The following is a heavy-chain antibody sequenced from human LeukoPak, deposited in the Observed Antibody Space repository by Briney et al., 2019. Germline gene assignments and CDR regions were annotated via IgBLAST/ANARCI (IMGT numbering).Heavy chain of an antibody. J-gene: IGHJ4*02. D-gene: IGHD2-15*01. V-gene: IGHV3-11*04. Sequence: GGSLRLSCAASGFTFSDYYMSWNRQAPGKGLEWVSYIKTGGSNMYYADSVKGRFTMSRDDAKNSLYLHMSSLRAEDTAVYYCAKGSGDSCFSPLDSWGQGTLVTVSS. CDR1: GFTFSDYY. CDR2: IKTGGSNM. CDR3: AKGSGDSCFSPLDS.